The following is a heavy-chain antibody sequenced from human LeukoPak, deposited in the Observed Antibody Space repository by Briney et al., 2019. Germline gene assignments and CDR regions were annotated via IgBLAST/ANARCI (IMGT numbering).Heavy chain of an antibody. CDR3: ASCGLLAMDAFDI. Sequence: GGSLRLSCAASGFTLSSYWISWVRQAPGKGLEWVANIKQDGSEKYYVEAVKGRFTIPRDNAKNSLYLQMNSLRAEDTAVYYCASCGLLAMDAFDIWGQGTMVTVSS. CDR2: IKQDGSEK. CDR1: GFTLSSYW. D-gene: IGHD2-2*01. V-gene: IGHV3-7*01. J-gene: IGHJ3*02.